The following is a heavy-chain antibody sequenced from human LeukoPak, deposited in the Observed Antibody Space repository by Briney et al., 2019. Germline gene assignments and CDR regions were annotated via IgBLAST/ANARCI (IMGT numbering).Heavy chain of an antibody. CDR1: GASISDSY. Sequence: SETLSLTCSVSGASISDSYWSWIRQPAGKGLEWIGRIYSSGNTNYNPSLRSRVTMSLDASENRFSLKLSSVTAADTAMYYCARNSGDFWGQGTLVTVSS. V-gene: IGHV4-4*07. J-gene: IGHJ4*02. D-gene: IGHD4-23*01. CDR3: ARNSGDF. CDR2: IYSSGNT.